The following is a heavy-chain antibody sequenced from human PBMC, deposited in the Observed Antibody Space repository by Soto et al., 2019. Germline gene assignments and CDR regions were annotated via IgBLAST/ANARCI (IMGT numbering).Heavy chain of an antibody. CDR1: GFTFSSYA. CDR2: ISGSGGST. CDR3: AHSSSWYVPTYDY. V-gene: IGHV3-23*01. Sequence: EVPLLESGGGLVQPGGSLRLSCAASGFTFSSYAMSWVRQAPGKGLEWVSAISGSGGSTYYADSVKGRFTISRDNSKSTLYLQMNSLRAEDTAVYYCAHSSSWYVPTYDYWGQGTLVTVSS. J-gene: IGHJ4*02. D-gene: IGHD6-13*01.